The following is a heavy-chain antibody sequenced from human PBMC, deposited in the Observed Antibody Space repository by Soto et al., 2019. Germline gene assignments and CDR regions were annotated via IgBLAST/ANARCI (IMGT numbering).Heavy chain of an antibody. J-gene: IGHJ4*02. D-gene: IGHD5-12*01. Sequence: EVQLVESGGGLIQPGGSLRLSCVVSGFTVSSTNYMSWVRQAPGKGLEWVSVIYSGGTTYYADSVKGRFTISRDNSKNTLYLQMSSLRAEDTAVYYCHGYGYWGQVTLVTVSS. CDR2: IYSGGTT. V-gene: IGHV3-53*01. CDR3: HGYGY. CDR1: GFTVSSTNY.